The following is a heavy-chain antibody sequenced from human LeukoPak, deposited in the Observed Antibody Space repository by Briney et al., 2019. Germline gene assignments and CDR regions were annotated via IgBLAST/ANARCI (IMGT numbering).Heavy chain of an antibody. CDR3: AQGGHDFNPFYY. CDR1: GFTFSTYA. D-gene: IGHD2-21*02. Sequence: GGSLRLSCAASGFTFSTYAMGWVRQAPGEGLEWVSSIKGGGGDPFYADSVRGRFTISREKSKNTLYLQLNSLRAEDTAVYFCAQGGHDFNPFYYWGQGTLVTVSS. V-gene: IGHV3-23*01. J-gene: IGHJ4*02. CDR2: IKGGGGDP.